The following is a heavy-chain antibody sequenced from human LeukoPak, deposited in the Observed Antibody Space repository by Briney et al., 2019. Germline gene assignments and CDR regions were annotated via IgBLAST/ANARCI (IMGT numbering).Heavy chain of an antibody. V-gene: IGHV1-58*02. CDR1: GYTFTGYY. D-gene: IGHD3-10*01. Sequence: ASVKVSCKASGYTFTGYYIHWVRQAPGQRLEWIGWIVVGSGNTNYAQKFQERVTITRDMSTSTAYMELSSLRFEDTAVYYCAADRAGSYLRFVYWGQGTPVTVSS. CDR3: AADRAGSYLRFVY. J-gene: IGHJ4*02. CDR2: IVVGSGNT.